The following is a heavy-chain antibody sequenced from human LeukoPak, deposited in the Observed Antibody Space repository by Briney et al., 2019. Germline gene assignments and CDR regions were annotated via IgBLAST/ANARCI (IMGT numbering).Heavy chain of an antibody. CDR1: GFTFSSYA. Sequence: GGSLRLSCAASGFTFSSYAMSWVRQAPGKGLEWVSGISSTGTSTYYADSVKGRFTISRDNSKNTLYLQMSSLRAEDTAVYYCAKRYSGSYWGYFDYWGQGTLVTVSS. J-gene: IGHJ4*02. V-gene: IGHV3-23*01. D-gene: IGHD1-26*01. CDR3: AKRYSGSYWGYFDY. CDR2: ISSTGTST.